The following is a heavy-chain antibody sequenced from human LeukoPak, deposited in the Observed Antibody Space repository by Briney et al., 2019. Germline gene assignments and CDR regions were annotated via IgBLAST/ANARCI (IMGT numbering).Heavy chain of an antibody. D-gene: IGHD7-27*01. J-gene: IGHJ4*02. V-gene: IGHV4-59*01. CDR1: GGPISSYY. CDR3: VTGHWEFDC. Sequence: PSETLSLTCTVSGGPISSYYCNWIRQPPGKGLEWIGEIYNSGSPNYNPSLQSRVTISVDTSKNQFSLKLSSVTAADTAVYFCVTGHWEFDCWGQGTLVTVSS. CDR2: IYNSGSP.